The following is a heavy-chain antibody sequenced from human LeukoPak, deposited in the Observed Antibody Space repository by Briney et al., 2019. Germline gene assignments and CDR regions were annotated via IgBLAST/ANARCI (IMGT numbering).Heavy chain of an antibody. D-gene: IGHD2-2*01. CDR1: GGTFSSYT. CDR3: ARGLPAGSYYYYYMDV. J-gene: IGHJ6*03. V-gene: IGHV1-2*06. Sequence: ASVKVSCKASGGTFSSYTISWVRQAPGQGLEWMGRINPNSGGTNYAQKFQGRVTMTRDTSISTAYMELSRLRSDDTAVYYCARGLPAGSYYYYYMDVWGKGTTVTVSS. CDR2: INPNSGGT.